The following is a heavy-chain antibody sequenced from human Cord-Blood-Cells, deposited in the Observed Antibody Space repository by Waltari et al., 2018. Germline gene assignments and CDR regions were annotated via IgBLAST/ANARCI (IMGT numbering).Heavy chain of an antibody. J-gene: IGHJ6*02. Sequence: RQAPGKGLEWVSLISWDGGSTYYADSVKGRFTISRDNSKNSLYLQMNSLRTEDTALYYCAKDISSSSWADGMDVWGQGTTVTVSS. D-gene: IGHD6-13*01. V-gene: IGHV3-43*01. CDR2: ISWDGGST. CDR3: AKDISSSSWADGMDV.